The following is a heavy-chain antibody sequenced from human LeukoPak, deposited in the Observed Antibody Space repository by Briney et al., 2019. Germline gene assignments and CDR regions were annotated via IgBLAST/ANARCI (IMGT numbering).Heavy chain of an antibody. Sequence: ASVTVSCTASGYIFTGCYLHWVRQALGQGLEWMGRINPNTGGTDYAQKFQGRVTMTRDTSISTAYMEVSRLTSDDAAVYFCAISRDYGDYYFDSWGQGTLVTVSS. J-gene: IGHJ4*02. CDR3: AISRDYGDYYFDS. CDR1: GYIFTGCY. V-gene: IGHV1-2*06. D-gene: IGHD4-17*01. CDR2: INPNTGGT.